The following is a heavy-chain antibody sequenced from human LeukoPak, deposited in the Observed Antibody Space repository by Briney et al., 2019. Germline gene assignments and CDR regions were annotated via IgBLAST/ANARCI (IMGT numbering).Heavy chain of an antibody. V-gene: IGHV1-2*02. Sequence: ASVKVSCKASGYTFTGYYIHWVRQAPGQGLEWMGWINPNSGGTNYAQKFQGRVTMTRDTSISTAYMELSRLRSDDTAVYYCARSVFVYDSSGYYYVYWGQGTLVTVSS. CDR1: GYTFTGYY. D-gene: IGHD3-22*01. CDR3: ARSVFVYDSSGYYYVY. J-gene: IGHJ4*02. CDR2: INPNSGGT.